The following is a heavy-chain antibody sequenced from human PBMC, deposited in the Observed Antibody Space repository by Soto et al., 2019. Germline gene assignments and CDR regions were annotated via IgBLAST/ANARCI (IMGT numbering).Heavy chain of an antibody. V-gene: IGHV4-59*01. CDR1: GGSISGYY. CDR3: ARDLWGYCGTDCYPLDV. D-gene: IGHD2-21*02. Sequence: SETLSLTCTVSGGSISGYYWSWIRQPPGKGLEWIGYMYNTGSTVYNPSYKRRVTITVDTSKNQFSLKLNSVTAADMAVYYCARDLWGYCGTDCYPLDVWGQGTTVTVS. CDR2: MYNTGST. J-gene: IGHJ6*02.